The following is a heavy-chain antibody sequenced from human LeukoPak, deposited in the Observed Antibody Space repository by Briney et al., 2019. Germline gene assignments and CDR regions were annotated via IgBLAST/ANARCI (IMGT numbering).Heavy chain of an antibody. D-gene: IGHD3-10*01. CDR3: ARGLPAMVRGVILDYFDY. CDR1: GFTFSSYV. CDR2: IWYDGSNK. V-gene: IGHV3-33*01. J-gene: IGHJ4*02. Sequence: PGGSLRLSCAASGFTFSSYVMHWVRQAPGKGLEWVAVIWYDGSNKYYADSVKGRFTISRDNSKNTLYLQMNSLRAEDTAVYYCARGLPAMVRGVILDYFDYWGQGTLVTVSS.